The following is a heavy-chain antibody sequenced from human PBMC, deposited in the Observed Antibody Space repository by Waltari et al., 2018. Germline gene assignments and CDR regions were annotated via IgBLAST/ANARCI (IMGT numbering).Heavy chain of an antibody. CDR1: GYTFTKYG. V-gene: IGHV1-18*01. Sequence: QVQLVQSGAEVKKPGASVRLSCKALGYTFTKYGVTWVRQAPGHGLEWLGWISTSTGNRKYAQKIQDRVIMTTDSSTSTAYLELRSLRYDDTAVYFCARVPSPWGQGTQVTVSS. J-gene: IGHJ5*02. CDR3: ARVPSP. CDR2: ISTSTGNR.